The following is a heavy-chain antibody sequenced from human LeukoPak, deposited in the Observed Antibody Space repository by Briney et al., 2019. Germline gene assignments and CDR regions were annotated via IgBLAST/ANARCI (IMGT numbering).Heavy chain of an antibody. CDR2: ISSSSSYI. CDR1: GFTFSSYS. D-gene: IGHD5-12*01. CDR3: ARGRGYSGYDSFDY. J-gene: IGHJ4*02. V-gene: IGHV3-21*01. Sequence: GGSLRLSCAASGFTFSSYSMNWVRQAPGKGLEWVPSISSSSSYIYYADSVKGRFTISRDNAKNSLYLQMNSLRAGDTAVYYCARGRGYSGYDSFDYWGQGTLVTVSS.